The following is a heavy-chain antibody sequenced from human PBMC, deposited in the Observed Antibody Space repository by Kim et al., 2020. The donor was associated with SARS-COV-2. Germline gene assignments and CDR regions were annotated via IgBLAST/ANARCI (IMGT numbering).Heavy chain of an antibody. CDR3: TTDLRDGFRRYFDY. V-gene: IGHV3-15*01. J-gene: IGHJ4*02. CDR2: IKSKTDGGTT. Sequence: GGSLRLSCAASGFTFSNAWMSWVRQAPGKGLEWVGRIKSKTDGGTTDYAAPVKGRFTISRDDSKNTLYLQMNSLKTEDTAVYYCTTDLRDGFRRYFDYWGQGTLVTVSS. CDR1: GFTFSNAW. D-gene: IGHD5-12*01.